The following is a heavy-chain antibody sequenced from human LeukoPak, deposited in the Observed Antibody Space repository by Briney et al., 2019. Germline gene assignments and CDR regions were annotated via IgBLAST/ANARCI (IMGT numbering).Heavy chain of an antibody. V-gene: IGHV3-48*03. CDR2: ISSNADTI. J-gene: IGHJ4*02. CDR3: SSVYGGLLDH. D-gene: IGHD3-16*01. Sequence: GGSLRLSCAASGFAFSSYEMNWVRQAPGKGLEWVSYISSNADTIYYADSVKGRSTISRDNAKKSLYLQMHSLRVEDTAVYYCSSVYGGLLDHWGQGTLVTVSS. CDR1: GFAFSSYE.